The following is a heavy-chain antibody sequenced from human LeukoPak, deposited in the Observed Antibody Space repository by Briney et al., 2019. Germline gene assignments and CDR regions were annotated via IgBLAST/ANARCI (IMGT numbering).Heavy chain of an antibody. CDR2: ISAYNGNT. CDR3: ARVPRDFWSVSLYYFDY. CDR1: VYTFTIYG. J-gene: IGHJ4*02. V-gene: IGHV1-18*01. D-gene: IGHD3-3*01. Sequence: ASVKVSSMPSVYTFTIYGISCVRQAPGQGLEWMGVISAYNGNTNHAQKLQGRVTMTTDTSTSTAYMELRSLRSDDTAVYYCARVPRDFWSVSLYYFDYWGQGTLVTVSS.